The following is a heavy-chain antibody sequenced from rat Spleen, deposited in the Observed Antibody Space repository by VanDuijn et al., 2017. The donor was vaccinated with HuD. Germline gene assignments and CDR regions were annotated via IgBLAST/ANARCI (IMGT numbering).Heavy chain of an antibody. J-gene: IGHJ2*01. CDR2: INYDGRNI. V-gene: IGHV5-17*01. CDR3: ARQRHWDPYYFDY. CDR1: GFTFSDYA. Sequence: EVQLVESGGGLVQPGRSLTLSCAASGFTFSDYAMAWVRQAPTKGLEWVATINYDGRNIYYRDSVKGRFTISRDNAKSTLYLQIDSLRSEDTATYYCARQRHWDPYYFDYWGQGVMVTVSS. D-gene: IGHD5-1*01.